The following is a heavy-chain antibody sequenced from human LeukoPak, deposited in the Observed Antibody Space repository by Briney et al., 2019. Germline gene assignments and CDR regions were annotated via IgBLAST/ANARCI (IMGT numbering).Heavy chain of an antibody. CDR1: GYSISSGYY. D-gene: IGHD2-2*01. V-gene: IGHV4-38-2*02. J-gene: IGHJ4*02. CDR2: IYHSGST. Sequence: SETLSLTCTVSGYSISSGYYWGWIRQPPGKGLEWIGSIYHSGSTYYNPSLKSRVTISVDTSKNQFSLKLGSVTAADTAVYYCARERVPAAIDYWGQGTLVTVSS. CDR3: ARERVPAAIDY.